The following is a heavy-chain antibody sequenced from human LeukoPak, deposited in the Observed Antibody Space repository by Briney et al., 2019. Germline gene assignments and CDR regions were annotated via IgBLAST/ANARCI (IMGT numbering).Heavy chain of an antibody. CDR1: GFTFSSYS. CDR2: ISSSSSTI. J-gene: IGHJ4*02. V-gene: IGHV3-48*04. Sequence: GGSLRLSCAASGFTFSSYSMNWVRQAPGKGLEWVSYISSSSSTIYYADSVKGRFTISRDNAKNSLYLQMNSLRAEDTAVYYCARVVAGTGGGYWGQGTLVTVSS. CDR3: ARVVAGTGGGY. D-gene: IGHD6-19*01.